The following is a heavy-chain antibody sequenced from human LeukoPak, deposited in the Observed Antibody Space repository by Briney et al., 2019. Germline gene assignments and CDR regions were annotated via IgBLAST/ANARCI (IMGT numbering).Heavy chain of an antibody. D-gene: IGHD3-10*01. V-gene: IGHV4-34*01. CDR3: AREPGLLWFGETDY. J-gene: IGHJ4*02. CDR1: GGSFSGYY. Sequence: ETLSLTCAVYGGSFSGYYWSWIRQPPGKGLEWIGEINHSGSTNYNPSLKSRVTISVDTSKNQFSLKLSSVTAADTAVYYCAREPGLLWFGETDYWGQGTLVTVSS. CDR2: INHSGST.